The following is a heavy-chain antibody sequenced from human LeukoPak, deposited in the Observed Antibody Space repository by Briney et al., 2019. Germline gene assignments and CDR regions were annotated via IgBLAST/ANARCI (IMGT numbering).Heavy chain of an antibody. CDR1: GYTFTSYA. CDR3: ARAYDYGDYFDY. J-gene: IGHJ4*02. Sequence: ASVKVSCKASGYTFTSYAMHWVRQAPGQRLEWMGWINAGNGNTEYSQKFQGRVTITRDTSASTAYMELSSLRSEDTAVYYCARAYDYGDYFDYWGQGTLVTVSS. D-gene: IGHD4-17*01. CDR2: INAGNGNT. V-gene: IGHV1-3*01.